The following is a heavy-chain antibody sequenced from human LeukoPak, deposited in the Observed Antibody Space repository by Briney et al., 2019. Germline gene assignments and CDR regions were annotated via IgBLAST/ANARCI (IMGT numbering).Heavy chain of an antibody. D-gene: IGHD3-22*01. Sequence: PSETLSLTCAVYGGSFSGYYWSWIRQPPGKGLEWIGEINHSGSTNYNPSLKSRVTISVDTSKNQFSLKLSSVTAADTAVYYCARGSTWYYYDSSGYYYYFDYWGQGTLVTVSS. CDR3: ARGSTWYYYDSSGYYYYFDY. V-gene: IGHV4-34*01. CDR2: INHSGST. CDR1: GGSFSGYY. J-gene: IGHJ4*02.